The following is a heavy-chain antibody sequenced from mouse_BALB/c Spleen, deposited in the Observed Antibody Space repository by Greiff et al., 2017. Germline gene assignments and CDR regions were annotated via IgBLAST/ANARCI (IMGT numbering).Heavy chain of an antibody. V-gene: IGHV5-6-5*01. CDR3: ARGRGNPPGWFAY. Sequence: EVKVVESGGGLVKPGGSLKLSCAASGFTFSSYAMSWVRQTPEKRLEWVASISSGGSTYYPDSVKGRFTISRDNARNILYLQMSSLRSEDTAMYYCARGRGNPPGWFAYWGQGTLVTVSA. D-gene: IGHD2-1*01. CDR2: ISSGGST. J-gene: IGHJ3*01. CDR1: GFTFSSYA.